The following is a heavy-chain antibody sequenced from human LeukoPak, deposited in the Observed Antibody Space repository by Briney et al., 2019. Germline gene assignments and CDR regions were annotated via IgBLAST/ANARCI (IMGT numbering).Heavy chain of an antibody. V-gene: IGHV1-3*01. CDR3: ARVLSSSHFDY. Sequence: KFQGRVTITRDTSASTAYMELSSLRSEDAAVYYCARVLSSSHFDYWGQGTLVTVSS. J-gene: IGHJ4*02. D-gene: IGHD6-13*01.